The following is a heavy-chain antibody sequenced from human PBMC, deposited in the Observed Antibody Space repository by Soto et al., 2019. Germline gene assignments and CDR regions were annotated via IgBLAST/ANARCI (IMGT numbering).Heavy chain of an antibody. J-gene: IGHJ4*02. CDR1: GYTFTSYG. CDR2: ISAYNGNT. CDR3: ARDWGYSGYDGKHYFDY. D-gene: IGHD5-12*01. V-gene: IGHV1-18*04. Sequence: ASVKVSCKASGYTFTSYGISWVRQAPGQGLEWMGWISAYNGNTNYAQKLQGRATMTTDTSTSTAYMELRSLRSDDTAVYYCARDWGYSGYDGKHYFDYWGQGTLVTVSS.